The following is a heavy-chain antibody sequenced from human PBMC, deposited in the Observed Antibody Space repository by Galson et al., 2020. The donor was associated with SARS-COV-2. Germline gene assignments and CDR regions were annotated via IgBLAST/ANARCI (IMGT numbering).Heavy chain of an antibody. CDR2: INPNSGGT. D-gene: IGHD3-22*01. J-gene: IGHJ6*03. Sequence: ASVKVSCKASGYTFTGYYMHWVRQAPGQGLEWMGWINPNSGGTNYAQKFQGRVTMTRDTSISTAYMELSRLRSDDTAVYYCARYYYDSSGERVMSLGMDVWGKGTTVTVSS. CDR1: GYTFTGYY. CDR3: ARYYYDSSGERVMSLGMDV. V-gene: IGHV1-2*02.